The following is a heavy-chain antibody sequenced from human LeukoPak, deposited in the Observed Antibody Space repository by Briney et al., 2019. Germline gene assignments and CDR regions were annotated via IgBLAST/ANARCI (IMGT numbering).Heavy chain of an antibody. J-gene: IGHJ4*02. CDR2: IKQDGSEK. V-gene: IGHV3-7*01. CDR1: GFTFTNYW. Sequence: GSLRLSCAASGFTFTNYWMNWVRQAPGKGLGWGARIKQDGSEKYYVESVKGRFTISRDNAKNSLYLQMDSLRAEDTSVYYCAREGFCSGGICSYDNWGQGTLVTVSS. D-gene: IGHD2-15*01. CDR3: AREGFCSGGICSYDN.